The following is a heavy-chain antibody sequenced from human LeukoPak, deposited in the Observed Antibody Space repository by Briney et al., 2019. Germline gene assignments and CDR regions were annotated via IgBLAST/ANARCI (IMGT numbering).Heavy chain of an antibody. Sequence: TSETLSLTCAVYGGSFSGYYWSWIRQPPGKGLEWIGEINHSGSTNYNPSLKSRVTISVDTSKNQFSLKLSSVTAADTAVYYCARSAYCGGDCYRYYYYYGMDVWGQGTTVTVSS. CDR1: GGSFSGYY. CDR2: INHSGST. D-gene: IGHD2-21*02. V-gene: IGHV4-34*01. CDR3: ARSAYCGGDCYRYYYYYGMDV. J-gene: IGHJ6*02.